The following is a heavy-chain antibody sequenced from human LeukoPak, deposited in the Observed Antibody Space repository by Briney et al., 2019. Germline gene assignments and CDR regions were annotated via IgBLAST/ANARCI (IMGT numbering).Heavy chain of an antibody. V-gene: IGHV4-39*07. CDR2: IYYSGST. CDR3: ARLVVAANQFDY. Sequence: LETLSLTCTVSGGSISSSSYYWGWIRQPPGKGLEWIGSIYYSGSTYYNPSLKSRVTISVDTSKNQFSLKLSSVTAADTAVYYCARLVVAANQFDYWGQGTLVTVSS. J-gene: IGHJ4*02. CDR1: GGSISSSSYY. D-gene: IGHD2-15*01.